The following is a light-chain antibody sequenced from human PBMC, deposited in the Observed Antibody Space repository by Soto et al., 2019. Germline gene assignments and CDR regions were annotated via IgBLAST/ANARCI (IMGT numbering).Light chain of an antibody. J-gene: IGKJ5*01. Sequence: EIVLTQSPGTLSLSPGERATLSCRASQSVSNSYLAWYQQKPGQAPRLLIYGASSRATGIPDRFSGSGSGTDFTLTISRLEPEDFAVFYCQQYGISITFGQGTRLEI. CDR1: QSVSNSY. CDR3: QQYGISIT. V-gene: IGKV3-20*01. CDR2: GAS.